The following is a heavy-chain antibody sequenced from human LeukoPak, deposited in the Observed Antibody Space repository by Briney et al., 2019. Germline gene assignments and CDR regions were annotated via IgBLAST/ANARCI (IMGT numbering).Heavy chain of an antibody. CDR1: GFTFSNYW. V-gene: IGHV3-74*01. D-gene: IGHD2/OR15-2a*01. CDR2: INSDGIST. CDR3: VSFYETY. Sequence: GGSLRLSCAASGFTFSNYWTHWVRQAPGKGLVWVSHINSDGISTSYADSVKGRFTISKDTAKNTVYLQMNSLRAEDTAVYYCVSFYETYWGRGTLVTVSS. J-gene: IGHJ4*02.